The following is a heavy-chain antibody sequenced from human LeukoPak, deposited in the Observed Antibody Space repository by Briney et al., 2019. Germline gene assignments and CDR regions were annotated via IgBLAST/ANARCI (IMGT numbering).Heavy chain of an antibody. D-gene: IGHD1-1*01. CDR2: ISYDGSAK. V-gene: IGHV3-33*05. CDR3: ARDLSTKYSIDY. CDR1: GFTFSTYA. J-gene: IGHJ4*02. Sequence: PGRSLRLSCAASGFTFSTYAIHWVRQAPGKGLEWVAFISYDGSAKYSAGSVKGRFTISRDNSKNTLSLQMNSLRAEDTAVYYCARDLSTKYSIDYWGQGTLVTVPS.